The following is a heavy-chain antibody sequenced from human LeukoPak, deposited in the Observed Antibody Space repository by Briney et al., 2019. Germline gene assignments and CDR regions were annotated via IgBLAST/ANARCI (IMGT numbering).Heavy chain of an antibody. CDR2: ISSSSSYI. D-gene: IGHD1-1*01. CDR1: GFTFSSYS. J-gene: IGHJ4*02. V-gene: IGHV3-21*01. Sequence: GGSLRLSCAASGFTFSSYSMNWVRQAPGKGLEWVSSISSSSSYIHYADSVRGRFTISRDNAKNSLFLQMNSLRGEDTAVYYCARCTTGKTFGSLREIKKSREIDYWGQGTLVTVSS. CDR3: ARCTTGKTFGSLREIKKSREIDY.